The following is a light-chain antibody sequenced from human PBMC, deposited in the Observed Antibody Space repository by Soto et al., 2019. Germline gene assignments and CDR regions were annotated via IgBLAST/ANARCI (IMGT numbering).Light chain of an antibody. CDR1: QSISSNY. V-gene: IGKV3-20*01. CDR3: QHYGSSPTT. J-gene: IGKJ1*01. Sequence: EIVLTQSPGTLSLSPGERATLSCRASQSISSNYIAWYQQKPGRAPRLLIYGASSRASGIPDSFSGSGSVTDFTLTISRLEPEDFAVYHCQHYGSSPTTFGQGTKVEIK. CDR2: GAS.